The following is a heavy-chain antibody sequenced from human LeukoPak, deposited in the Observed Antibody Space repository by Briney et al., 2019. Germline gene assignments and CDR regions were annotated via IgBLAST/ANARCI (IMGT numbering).Heavy chain of an antibody. CDR3: ARPAWDYYDSSGYYYLY. D-gene: IGHD3-22*01. CDR2: INTNTGNP. Sequence: GASVTVSCKASGYTFTSYAMNWVRQAPGQGLEWMGWINTNTGNPTYAQGFTGRFVFSLDTSVSTAYLQISSLKAEDTAVYYCARPAWDYYDSSGYYYLYWGQGTLVTVSS. J-gene: IGHJ4*02. CDR1: GYTFTSYA. V-gene: IGHV7-4-1*02.